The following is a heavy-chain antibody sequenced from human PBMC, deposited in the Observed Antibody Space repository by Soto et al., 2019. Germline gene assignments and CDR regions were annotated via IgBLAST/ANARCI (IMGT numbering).Heavy chain of an antibody. J-gene: IGHJ4*02. V-gene: IGHV1-8*01. D-gene: IGHD2-15*01. CDR3: ATQVHPGYSSD. Sequence: ASVKVFCKASGYTFTSYDINWVRQAPGQGLEWVGWINPTSEYTAHAQKFQGRVTLTREISTATAYMELSSLTSEDTAVYFCATQVHPGYSSDWGPGTQATVPS. CDR2: INPTSEYT. CDR1: GYTFTSYD.